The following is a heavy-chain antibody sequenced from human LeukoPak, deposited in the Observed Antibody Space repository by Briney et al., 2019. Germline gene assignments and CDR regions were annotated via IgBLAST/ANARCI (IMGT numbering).Heavy chain of an antibody. V-gene: IGHV4-30-4*01. Sequence: SQTLSLTCTVSGGSISSGDYYWSWIRQPPGKGLEWIGYIYYSGSTYYNPSLKSRVTISVDTPKNQFSLKLSSVTAADTAVYYCARSAYYYVHFDYWGQGTLVTVSS. J-gene: IGHJ4*02. CDR1: GGSISSGDYY. D-gene: IGHD3-22*01. CDR3: ARSAYYYVHFDY. CDR2: IYYSGST.